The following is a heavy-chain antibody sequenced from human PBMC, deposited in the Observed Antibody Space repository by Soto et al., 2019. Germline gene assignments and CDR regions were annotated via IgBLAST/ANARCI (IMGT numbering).Heavy chain of an antibody. CDR3: ARVGAGRARGPYYFDY. D-gene: IGHD6-19*01. CDR2: IKQDGSEK. Sequence: GGSLRLSCAASGFTFSSYWMSWVRQAPGKGLKWVANIKQDGSEKYYVDSVKGRFTISRDNAKNSLYLQMNSLRAEDTAVYYCARVGAGRARGPYYFDYWGQGTLVTVSS. J-gene: IGHJ4*02. CDR1: GFTFSSYW. V-gene: IGHV3-7*01.